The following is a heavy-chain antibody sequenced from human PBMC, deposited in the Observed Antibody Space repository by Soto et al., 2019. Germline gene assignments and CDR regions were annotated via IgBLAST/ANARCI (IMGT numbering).Heavy chain of an antibody. V-gene: IGHV2-5*02. CDR1: GFSLSTSGVG. Sequence: QITLKESGPTLVKPTQTLTLTCTFSGFSLSTSGVGVGWIRQPPGKALEWLALIYWDDDKRYSPSLKSRRTITKHPSNTPVVLTTASMDRVDTATYYRAHTSPMHLHSSGYSFDYWGQGTLVTVSS. CDR2: IYWDDDK. D-gene: IGHD3-22*01. J-gene: IGHJ4*02. CDR3: AHTSPMHLHSSGYSFDY.